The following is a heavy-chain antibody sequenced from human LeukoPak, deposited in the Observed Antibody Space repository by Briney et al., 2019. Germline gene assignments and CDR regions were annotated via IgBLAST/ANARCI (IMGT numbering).Heavy chain of an antibody. D-gene: IGHD3-22*01. Sequence: GGSLRLSCAASGFTFSTYAMHCVRQAPGKGLEWVAVVSKDGSNEYYADSVRGRFTISRDNSKNSLYLQMISLRAEDTAVYYCVKNDYFDSSGYYTYWGQGTLVTVSS. CDR1: GFTFSTYA. CDR3: VKNDYFDSSGYYTY. J-gene: IGHJ4*02. CDR2: VSKDGSNE. V-gene: IGHV3-30*18.